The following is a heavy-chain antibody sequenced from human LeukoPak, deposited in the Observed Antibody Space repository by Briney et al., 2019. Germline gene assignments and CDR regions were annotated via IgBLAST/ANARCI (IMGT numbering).Heavy chain of an antibody. CDR3: ARDYFHYYGSGSYSAYFDY. CDR2: IYTSGST. CDR1: GGSFSGYY. J-gene: IGHJ4*02. V-gene: IGHV4-4*07. Sequence: PSETLSLTCAVYGGSFSGYYWSWIRQPAGKGLEWIGRIYTSGSTNYNPSLKSRVTISVDTSKNQFSLKLSSVTAADTAVYYCARDYFHYYGSGSYSAYFDYWGQGTLVTVSS. D-gene: IGHD3-10*01.